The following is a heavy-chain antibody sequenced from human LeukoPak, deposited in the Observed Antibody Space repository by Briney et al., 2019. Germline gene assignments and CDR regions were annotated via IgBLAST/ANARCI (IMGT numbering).Heavy chain of an antibody. CDR1: GFTFSSYG. D-gene: IGHD6-6*01. Sequence: GGSLRLSCAASGFTFSSYGMHWVRQAPGKGLEWVAVIWYDGSNKYYVDSVKGRFTISRDNSKNTLYLQMNSLRAEDTAVYYCARVSFSIAGWYYGMDVWGQGTTVTVSS. V-gene: IGHV3-33*01. J-gene: IGHJ6*02. CDR2: IWYDGSNK. CDR3: ARVSFSIAGWYYGMDV.